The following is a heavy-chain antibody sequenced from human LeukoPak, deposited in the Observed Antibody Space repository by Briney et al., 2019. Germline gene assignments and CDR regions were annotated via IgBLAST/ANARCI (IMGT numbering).Heavy chain of an antibody. D-gene: IGHD2-15*01. CDR1: GGSISSSSYY. CDR3: AREVYCSGGSCYPGPFDY. J-gene: IGHJ4*02. V-gene: IGHV4-39*07. Sequence: SETLSLICTVSGGSISSSSYYWGWIRQPPGKGLEWIGSIYYSGSTYYNPSPKSRVTISVDTSKNQFSLKLGSVTAADTAVYYCAREVYCSGGSCYPGPFDYWGQGTLVTVSS. CDR2: IYYSGST.